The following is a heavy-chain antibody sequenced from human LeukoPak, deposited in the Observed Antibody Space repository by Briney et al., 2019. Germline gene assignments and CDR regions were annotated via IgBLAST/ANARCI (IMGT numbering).Heavy chain of an antibody. CDR2: ISVSGAST. CDR3: AIMHPYYDGNGYWVQ. Sequence: PGGPLRLSCAASGFTFSSYAMSWVRQAPGKGLEWVSGISVSGASTSNADPVKGRFTISRDNPRNTLYLQMNSLRAEDTALYYCAIMHPYYDGNGYWVQWGQGTLVTVSS. CDR1: GFTFSSYA. V-gene: IGHV3-23*01. J-gene: IGHJ4*02. D-gene: IGHD3-22*01.